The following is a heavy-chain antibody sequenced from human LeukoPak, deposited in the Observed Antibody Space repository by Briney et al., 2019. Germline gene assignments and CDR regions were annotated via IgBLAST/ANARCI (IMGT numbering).Heavy chain of an antibody. Sequence: PSETLSLTCTVSGGSISSYYWSWIRQPPGKGLEWIGYIYYSGSTNYNPSLKSRVTISVDTSKNQFSLKLSSVTAADTAVYYCARDRVVGAWGAFDIWGQGTMVTVSS. CDR3: ARDRVVGAWGAFDI. CDR1: GGSISSYY. CDR2: IYYSGST. D-gene: IGHD1-26*01. J-gene: IGHJ3*02. V-gene: IGHV4-59*01.